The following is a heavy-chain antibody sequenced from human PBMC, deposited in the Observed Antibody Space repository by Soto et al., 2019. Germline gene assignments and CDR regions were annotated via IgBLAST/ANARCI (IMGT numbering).Heavy chain of an antibody. CDR1: GGSISSSSYY. V-gene: IGHV4-39*01. CDR3: ARGIRRSGSHDTPFKYYYGMDV. CDR2: IYYSGST. D-gene: IGHD3-22*01. J-gene: IGHJ6*02. Sequence: SETLSLTCTVSGGSISSSSYYWGWIRQPPGKGLEWIGSIYYSGSTYYNPSLKSRVTISVDTSKNQFSLRLSSVTAADTAVYYCARGIRRSGSHDTPFKYYYGMDVWGQGTTVTVSS.